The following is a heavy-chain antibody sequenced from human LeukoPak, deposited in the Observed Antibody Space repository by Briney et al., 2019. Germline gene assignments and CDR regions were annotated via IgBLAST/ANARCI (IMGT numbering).Heavy chain of an antibody. Sequence: NPSETLSLTCTVSGGSVSSSLHSWGWVPQPPEKGLEWIGSIYYSGSTNYNASFNSRVTMSVDKSKDQFSLNLTSVAATDTAVYYCARHFYGDYVFDYWGKGTLVTVTS. J-gene: IGHJ4*02. D-gene: IGHD4-17*01. V-gene: IGHV4-39*01. CDR3: ARHFYGDYVFDY. CDR2: IYYSGST. CDR1: GGSVSSSLHS.